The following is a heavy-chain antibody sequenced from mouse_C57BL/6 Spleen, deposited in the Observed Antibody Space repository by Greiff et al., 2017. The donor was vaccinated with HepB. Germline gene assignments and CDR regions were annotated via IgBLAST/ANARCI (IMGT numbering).Heavy chain of an antibody. Sequence: VQLQQSGPELVKPGASVKISCKASGYSFTSYYIHWVKQRPGQGLEWIGWIYPGSGNTKYNEKFKGKATLTADTSSSTAYMQLSSLKSEDSAVYYCARSYYGSSYDYWGQGTTLTVSS. J-gene: IGHJ2*01. CDR2: IYPGSGNT. V-gene: IGHV1-66*01. CDR3: ARSYYGSSYDY. CDR1: GYSFTSYY. D-gene: IGHD1-1*01.